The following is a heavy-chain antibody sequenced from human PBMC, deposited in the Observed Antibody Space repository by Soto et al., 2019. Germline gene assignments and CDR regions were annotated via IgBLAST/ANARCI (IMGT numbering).Heavy chain of an antibody. D-gene: IGHD2-2*01. CDR1: GFTFGSYA. Sequence: EVHLLESGGGLVQPGGSLRLSCVVSGFTFGSYAMSWVRQAPEKGPEWVAILGGNGFTTYYADSVKGRFTISADKSKSTLFLQMHSLRADDTGVYYCAKALRPSLCFCYYMDVRGRGTSVTVS. J-gene: IGHJ6*03. CDR3: AKALRPSLCFCYYMDV. V-gene: IGHV3-23*01. CDR2: LGGNGFTT.